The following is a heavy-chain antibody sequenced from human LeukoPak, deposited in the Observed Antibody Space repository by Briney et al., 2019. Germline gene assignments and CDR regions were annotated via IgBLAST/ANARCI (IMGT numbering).Heavy chain of an antibody. J-gene: IGHJ4*02. CDR3: ARLARDYYDSSGYHRSGDY. CDR2: IYYSGST. Sequence: SETLSLTCTVSGGSISSHYWSWIRQPPGKGLEWIGYIYYSGSTNYNPSLKSRVTISVDTSKNQFSLKLSSVTAADTAVYYCARLARDYYDSSGYHRSGDYWGQGTLVTVSS. V-gene: IGHV4-59*11. CDR1: GGSISSHY. D-gene: IGHD3-22*01.